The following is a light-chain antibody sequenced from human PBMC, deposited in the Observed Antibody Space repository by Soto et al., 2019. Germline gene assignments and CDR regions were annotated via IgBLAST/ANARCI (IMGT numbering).Light chain of an antibody. V-gene: IGLV2-14*01. J-gene: IGLJ1*01. CDR2: QVT. Sequence: QSALTQPASVSGSPGQSITISRTGTSSDLAIYNYVSWYQQQPGKAPKLMIYQVTNRPSGVSNRFSGSRSGNTASLTISGLQAEDEADYYFSSYTDSSNDVFGTGTKVTVL. CDR1: SSDLAIYNY. CDR3: SSYTDSSNDV.